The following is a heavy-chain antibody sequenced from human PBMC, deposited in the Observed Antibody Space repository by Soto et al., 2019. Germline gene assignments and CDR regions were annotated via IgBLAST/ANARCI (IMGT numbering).Heavy chain of an antibody. CDR2: INPNSGGT. CDR3: ARDRGGYCSSTSCPGAFDI. J-gene: IGHJ3*02. CDR1: GYTFTGYY. Sequence: ASVKVSCKASGYTFTGYYMHWVRQAPGQGLEWMGWINPNSGGTNYAQKFQGWVTMTRDTSISTAYMELSRLRSDDPAVYYCARDRGGYCSSTSCPGAFDIWGQGTMLTVSS. D-gene: IGHD2-2*01. V-gene: IGHV1-2*04.